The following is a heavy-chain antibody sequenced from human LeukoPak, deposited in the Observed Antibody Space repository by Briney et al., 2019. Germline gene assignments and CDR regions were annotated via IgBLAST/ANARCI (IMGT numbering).Heavy chain of an antibody. CDR1: GFTFSSYA. D-gene: IGHD5/OR15-5a*01. CDR2: INPNSGGT. CDR3: ARDGTLSTMDV. V-gene: IGHV1-2*02. J-gene: IGHJ6*02. Sequence: PEGSLRLSCAASGFTFSSYAMHWVRQAPGQGLEWMGWINPNSGGTNYAQKFQGRVTMTRDTSISTAYMELSRLRSDDTAVYYCARDGTLSTMDVWGQGTTVTVSS.